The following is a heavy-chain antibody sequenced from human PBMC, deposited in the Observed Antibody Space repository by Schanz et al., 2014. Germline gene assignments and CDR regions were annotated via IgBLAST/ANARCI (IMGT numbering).Heavy chain of an antibody. CDR1: GFTFSTYA. CDR3: ARRITGTHHNPYYHGMDV. Sequence: EVQLVESGGGLVQPGGSLRLSCAASGFTFSTYAMTWVRQAPGKGLEWVSSISIRGGNTYYTDSVKGRFTISRDNSKNTLYLQMNSLRAEDTAVYYCARRITGTHHNPYYHGMDVWGQGTTVTVSS. D-gene: IGHD1-20*01. CDR2: ISIRGGNT. J-gene: IGHJ6*02. V-gene: IGHV3-23*04.